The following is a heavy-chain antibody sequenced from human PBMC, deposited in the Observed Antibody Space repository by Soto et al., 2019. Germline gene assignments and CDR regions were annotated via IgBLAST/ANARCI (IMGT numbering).Heavy chain of an antibody. V-gene: IGHV3-30-3*01. J-gene: IGHJ4*02. CDR3: ARVGITGTTPYFDY. Sequence: QVQLVESGGGVVQPGRSLRLSCAASGFTFSSYAMHWVHQAPGKGLEWVAVISYDGSNKYYADSVKGRFTISRDNSKNTLYLQMNSLRAEDTAVYYCARVGITGTTPYFDYWGQGTLVTVSS. CDR1: GFTFSSYA. CDR2: ISYDGSNK. D-gene: IGHD1-7*01.